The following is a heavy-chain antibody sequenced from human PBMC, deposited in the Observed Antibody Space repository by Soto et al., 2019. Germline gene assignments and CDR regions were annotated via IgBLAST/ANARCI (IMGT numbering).Heavy chain of an antibody. CDR3: ARGPRGYVYYHGMDV. CDR1: GGSISSYY. D-gene: IGHD3-10*01. Sequence: NPSETLSLTCTVSGGSISSYYVSWIRQSAGKGLEWIGRIDTSGTTNYNPSLKSRVTMSVDASKNHFSLNLSSVTAADTAVYYCARGPRGYVYYHGMDVWGQGTTVTVS. V-gene: IGHV4-4*07. CDR2: IDTSGTT. J-gene: IGHJ6*02.